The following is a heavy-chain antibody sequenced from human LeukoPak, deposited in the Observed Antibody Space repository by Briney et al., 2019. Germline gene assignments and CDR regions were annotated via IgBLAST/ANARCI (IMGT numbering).Heavy chain of an antibody. V-gene: IGHV1-18*01. Sequence: GASVKVSCKASGYTFTSYGISWVRQAPGQGLEWMGWISAYNGNTNYAQKLQGRVTMTTDTSTSTAYMELRSLRSDDTAVYYCARDRRGWFGRERGLIDYWGQGTLVTVSS. CDR1: GYTFTSYG. CDR2: ISAYNGNT. CDR3: ARDRRGWFGRERGLIDY. D-gene: IGHD3-10*01. J-gene: IGHJ4*02.